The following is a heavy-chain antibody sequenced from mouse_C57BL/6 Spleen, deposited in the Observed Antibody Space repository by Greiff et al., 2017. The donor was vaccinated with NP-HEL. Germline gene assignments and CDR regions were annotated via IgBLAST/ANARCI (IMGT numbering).Heavy chain of an antibody. CDR2: INYDGSST. D-gene: IGHD3-2*02. Sequence: EVQLVESEGGLVQPGSSMKLSCTASGFTFSDYYMAWVRQVPEKGLEWVANINYDGSSTYYLASLKSRFIISRDNAKNILYLQMSSLKSEDTDTYYCARGEGSSGYFDYWGQGTTLTVSS. V-gene: IGHV5-16*01. J-gene: IGHJ2*01. CDR3: ARGEGSSGYFDY. CDR1: GFTFSDYY.